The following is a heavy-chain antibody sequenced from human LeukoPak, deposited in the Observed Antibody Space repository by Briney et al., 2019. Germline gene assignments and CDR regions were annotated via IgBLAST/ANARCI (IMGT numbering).Heavy chain of an antibody. CDR2: IKSKTDGGTT. V-gene: IGHV3-15*01. CDR1: GFTCNNAW. CDR3: TTAVDWLLYAVSY. J-gene: IGHJ4*02. Sequence: TGGSLRLSCAASGFTCNNAWMSWVRQAPGKGLEWVGRIKSKTDGGTTDYAAPVKGRFTISRDDSKNTLYLQMNSLKTEDTAVYYCTTAVDWLLYAVSYWGQGTLVTVPS. D-gene: IGHD3-9*01.